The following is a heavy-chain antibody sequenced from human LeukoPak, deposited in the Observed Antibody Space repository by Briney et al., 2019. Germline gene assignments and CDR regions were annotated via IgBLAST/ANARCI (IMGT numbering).Heavy chain of an antibody. CDR3: AREKDRITMVRGVRNYYYYGMDV. V-gene: IGHV3-74*01. CDR1: GFTFSSYW. J-gene: IGHJ6*02. CDR2: INSDGSST. Sequence: GGSLRLSCAASGFTFSSYWMHWVRQAPGKGLVWVSRINSDGSSTTYADSVKGRFTISRDNAKNTLYLQMNSLRAEDTAVYYCAREKDRITMVRGVRNYYYYGMDVWGQGTTVTVSS. D-gene: IGHD3-10*01.